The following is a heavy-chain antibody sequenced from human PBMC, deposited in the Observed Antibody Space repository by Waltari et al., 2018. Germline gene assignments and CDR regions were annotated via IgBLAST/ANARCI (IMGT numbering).Heavy chain of an antibody. Sequence: QVQLVQSGAEVKKPGAAGKVSCKASGYTFTSYDSNWVRQAHGQGLEGMGWMNPNTVNTGYAQKFQGRVTMTMNTSISTAYMELSSLRSEDTAVYYCARGLRTIFGVVIEYYYYGMDVWGQGTTVTVSS. J-gene: IGHJ6*02. CDR3: ARGLRTIFGVVIEYYYYGMDV. CDR2: MNPNTVNT. V-gene: IGHV1-8*01. CDR1: GYTFTSYD. D-gene: IGHD3-3*01.